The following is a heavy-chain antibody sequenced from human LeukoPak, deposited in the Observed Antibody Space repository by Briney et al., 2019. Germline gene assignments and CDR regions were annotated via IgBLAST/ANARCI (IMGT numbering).Heavy chain of an antibody. CDR1: GFTFSSYA. J-gene: IGHJ4*02. CDR2: ISYDGSNK. V-gene: IGHV3-30-3*01. Sequence: GGSLRLSCAASGFTFSSYAMHWVRKAPGRGLEWVAVISYDGSNKYYADSVKGRFTISRDNSKNTLYLQMNSLRAEDTAVYYCARGAVAGIFAFDYWGQGTLVTVSS. D-gene: IGHD6-19*01. CDR3: ARGAVAGIFAFDY.